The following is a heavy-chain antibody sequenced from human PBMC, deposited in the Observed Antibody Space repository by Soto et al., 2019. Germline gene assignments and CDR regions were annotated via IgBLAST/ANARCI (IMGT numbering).Heavy chain of an antibody. Sequence: QITLNESGPTVVRPTETLTLTCRFSGFSLTTSGVGVGWIRQSPGKAPEWLALIYWDDDKRYSASLKSRLTITQDTSKNQVVLTVSHLDPTDPATYYCAHRVLRTVFGLVTTTAIYFYFWGQGTPVAVSS. J-gene: IGHJ4*02. CDR2: IYWDDDK. V-gene: IGHV2-5*02. CDR1: GFSLTTSGVG. D-gene: IGHD3-3*01. CDR3: AHRVLRTVFGLVTTTAIYFYF.